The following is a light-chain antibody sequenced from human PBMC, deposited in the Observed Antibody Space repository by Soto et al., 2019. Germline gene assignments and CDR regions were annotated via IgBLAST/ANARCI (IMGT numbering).Light chain of an antibody. J-gene: IGKJ1*01. CDR2: DAS. CDR1: QSVNNW. V-gene: IGKV1-5*01. CDR3: QQYNSYSWT. Sequence: QMTQSRSTQSESVGDRVTITGRASQSVNNWLAWYQQKAGEAPKLLIYDASSLESGVPSRFSGSGSGTEFTLTISSLQPDDFANYYCQQYNSYSWTFGQGTKVDIK.